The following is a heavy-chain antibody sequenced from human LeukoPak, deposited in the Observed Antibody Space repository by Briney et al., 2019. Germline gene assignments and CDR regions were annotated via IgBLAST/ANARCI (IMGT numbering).Heavy chain of an antibody. J-gene: IGHJ4*02. CDR2: INQDGHEK. CDR1: GFTFSSYW. V-gene: IGHV3-7*05. Sequence: GRSLRLSCVTSGFTFSSYWMTWVRQAPGKGLEWVANINQDGHEKNYVDPVKGRFTISRDNSKNTLYLQMTSLRAEDTALYYCAKRLNSGSYFDYWGQGTLVTVPS. CDR3: AKRLNSGSYFDY. D-gene: IGHD6-25*01.